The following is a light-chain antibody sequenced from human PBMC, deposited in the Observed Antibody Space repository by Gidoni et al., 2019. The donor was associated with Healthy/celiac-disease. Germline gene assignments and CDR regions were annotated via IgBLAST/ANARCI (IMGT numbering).Light chain of an antibody. CDR1: QSVSRC. J-gene: IGKJ2*01. CDR3: QQRSNWPPGYT. Sequence: ELVLTQSPATLSLSPGERATLPCRASQSVSRCLAWYQQKPGQAPRLLIYDASNRATGIPARFSGSGSGTDFTITISSLEPEDFAVYYCQQRSNWPPGYTFGQGTKLEIK. CDR2: DAS. V-gene: IGKV3-11*01.